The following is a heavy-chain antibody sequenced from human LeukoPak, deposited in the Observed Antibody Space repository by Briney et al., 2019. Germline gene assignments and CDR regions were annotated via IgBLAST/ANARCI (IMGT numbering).Heavy chain of an antibody. CDR2: ISGSGGST. J-gene: IGHJ4*02. CDR3: AKDPLYYDSSGYYPSWYFDY. Sequence: GGSLRLSCAASGFTFSSYAMSWVRQAPGKGLEWVSAISGSGGSTYYADSVKGRFTISRDTSKNTLYLQMNSLRAEDTAVYYCAKDPLYYDSSGYYPSWYFDYWGQGTLVTVSS. CDR1: GFTFSSYA. D-gene: IGHD3-22*01. V-gene: IGHV3-23*01.